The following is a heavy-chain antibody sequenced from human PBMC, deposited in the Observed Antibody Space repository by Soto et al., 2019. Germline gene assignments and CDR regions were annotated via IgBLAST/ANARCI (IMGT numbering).Heavy chain of an antibody. J-gene: IGHJ4*02. V-gene: IGHV1-69*12. D-gene: IGHD3-10*01. Sequence: QVQLVQSGAEVKRPGSSVKVSCKASGVSFSTNAFSWVRQAPGQGLEWMGGIIPMYETASYEQKFQGRVTITADESTTTAYMELRRPRYEDTAMYYCARGGSSEFDYWGQGTLVTVSS. CDR3: ARGGSSEFDY. CDR2: IIPMYETA. CDR1: GVSFSTNA.